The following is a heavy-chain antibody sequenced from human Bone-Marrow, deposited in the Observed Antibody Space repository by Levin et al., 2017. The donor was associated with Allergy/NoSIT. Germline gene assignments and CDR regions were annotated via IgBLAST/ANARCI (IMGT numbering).Heavy chain of an antibody. CDR3: AKRIKATTPGVYNFYCYGMDV. CDR2: ISYDGGKQ. V-gene: IGHV3-30*18. D-gene: IGHD1-7*01. J-gene: IGHJ6*02. CDR1: GFSFSNYG. Sequence: LSLTCAASGFSFSNYGLHWVRQAPGKGLEWVAVISYDGGKQYYSDSVKDRFTISRDNSKHPLYLQMSSLKPYDPAVYSCAKRIKATTPGVYNFYCYGMDVWGQGTTVTVSS.